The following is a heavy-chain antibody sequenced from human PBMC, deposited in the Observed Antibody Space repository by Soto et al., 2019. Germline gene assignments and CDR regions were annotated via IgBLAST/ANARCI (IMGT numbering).Heavy chain of an antibody. J-gene: IGHJ6*04. CDR2: IQSGGPT. V-gene: IGHV3-66*01. CDR1: GFTVSSKY. Sequence: EVQLVESGGGLVQPGGSLRLSCAASGFTVSSKYMSWVRQAPGKGLEWVSLIQSGGPTYYADSVKGRFTISRDTPENTRCLQIGSAREEDTALFYCARDTILCDVGGAYGVPFGMWGKRGTLSVSS. CDR3: ARDTILCDVGGAYGVPFGM. D-gene: IGHD3-16*01.